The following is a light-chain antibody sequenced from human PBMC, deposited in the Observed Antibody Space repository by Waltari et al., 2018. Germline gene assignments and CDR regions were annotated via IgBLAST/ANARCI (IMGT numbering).Light chain of an antibody. CDR3: ATWDDSLNGVV. Sequence: QSVLTQPPSASGTPGQGVTISCSGSRSNIGTNTVNWYRQLPGTAPKVLIYSNNQRPSGVPDRFSGSKSGTSACLAVGGLQSEDEGDYYCATWDDSLNGVVFGGGTKLTVL. CDR2: SNN. J-gene: IGLJ2*01. CDR1: RSNIGTNT. V-gene: IGLV1-44*01.